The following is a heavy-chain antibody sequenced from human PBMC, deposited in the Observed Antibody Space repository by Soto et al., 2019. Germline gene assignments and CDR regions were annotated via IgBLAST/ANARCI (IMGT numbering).Heavy chain of an antibody. CDR1: GFTVSTDW. CDR2: IRSGGNT. CDR3: VRENYYYGMDV. V-gene: IGHV3-66*01. Sequence: EVQLVESGGGLVQPGGSLRLSCAASGFTVSTDWMYWVRQAPGKGLEWVSVIRSGGNTYYADSVEGRFTISRDNSKNPVYLQMKRLRAEDTAVYYCVRENYYYGMDVWGQGTTVTVSS. J-gene: IGHJ6*02.